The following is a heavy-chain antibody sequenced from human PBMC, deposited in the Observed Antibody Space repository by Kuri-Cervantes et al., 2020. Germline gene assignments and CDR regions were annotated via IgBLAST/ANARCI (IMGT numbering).Heavy chain of an antibody. Sequence: GESLKISCGGSGFIFSNYGIHWVRQAPGKGLEWVAIIWYDGSNQYYTDSVKGRFTISRDNSKNTLYLQMNSLRAEDTALYYCARGPSQAAADWYFDLWGRGTLVTVSS. CDR2: IWYDGSNQ. J-gene: IGHJ2*01. CDR3: ARGPSQAAADWYFDL. D-gene: IGHD6-13*01. V-gene: IGHV3-33*08. CDR1: GFIFSNYG.